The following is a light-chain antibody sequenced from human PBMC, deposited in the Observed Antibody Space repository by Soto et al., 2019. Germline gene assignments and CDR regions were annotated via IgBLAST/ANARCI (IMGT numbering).Light chain of an antibody. J-gene: IGLJ1*01. Sequence: QSVLTQPPSVSGSPGQSVTISCTGTSSDVGSYNRVSWYQQPPGTAPKLMIYEVSNRPSGVPDRFSGSKSGNTASLTISGLQAEDEADYYCSLYTSSSTYVFGNGTKGT. CDR3: SLYTSSSTYV. V-gene: IGLV2-18*01. CDR1: SSDVGSYNR. CDR2: EVS.